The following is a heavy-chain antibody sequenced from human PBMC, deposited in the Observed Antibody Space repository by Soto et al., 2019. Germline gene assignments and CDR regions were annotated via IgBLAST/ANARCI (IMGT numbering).Heavy chain of an antibody. CDR1: GGSISSGDYY. CDR3: ARAADCSGGSCYFCLGY. Sequence: QVQLQESGPGLVKPSQTLSLTCTVSGGSISSGDYYWSWIRQPPGKGLEWIGYIYYSGSTYYNPSLKSRVTISVDTSKNQFSLKLSSVTAADTAVYYCARAADCSGGSCYFCLGYWGQGTLVTVAS. CDR2: IYYSGST. J-gene: IGHJ4*02. D-gene: IGHD2-15*01. V-gene: IGHV4-30-4*01.